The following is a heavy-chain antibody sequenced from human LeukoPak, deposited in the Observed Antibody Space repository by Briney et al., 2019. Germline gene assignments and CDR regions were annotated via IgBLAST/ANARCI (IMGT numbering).Heavy chain of an antibody. CDR1: GFTFSNAW. J-gene: IGHJ3*02. CDR3: ITTTFNYAFDI. Sequence: GGSLRLSCEASGFTFSNAWMSWVRQAPGKGLEWVGRIKSKTDGGTTDYAAPVKGRFTISRDDSKNTLYLQMNSLKTEDTAVYYCITTTFNYAFDIWGQGTMVTVSS. D-gene: IGHD2/OR15-2a*01. V-gene: IGHV3-15*01. CDR2: IKSKTDGGTT.